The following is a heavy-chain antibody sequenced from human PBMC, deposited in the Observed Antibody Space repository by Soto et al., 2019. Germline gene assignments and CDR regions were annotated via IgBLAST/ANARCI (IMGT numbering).Heavy chain of an antibody. CDR1: EFTFSTHV. Sequence: PGGTLRLSCAASEFTFSTHVLPWVRQAPGEGLKWISAVSDSGSSTWCADSVKGRFTISRDNSKNTLYLQMNSLRADDTAIYYCAKTVGATKTNDYWGQGILVTVSS. CDR2: VSDSGSST. CDR3: AKTVGATKTNDY. J-gene: IGHJ4*02. V-gene: IGHV3-23*01. D-gene: IGHD1-26*01.